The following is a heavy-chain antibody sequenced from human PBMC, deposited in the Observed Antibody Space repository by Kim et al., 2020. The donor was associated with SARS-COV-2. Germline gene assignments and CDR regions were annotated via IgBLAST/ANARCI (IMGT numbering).Heavy chain of an antibody. CDR1: GGSFSGYY. CDR3: ASQKQLAHNWFDP. J-gene: IGHJ5*02. CDR2: INHSGST. Sequence: SETLSLTCAVYGGSFSGYYWSWIRQPPGKGLEWIGEINHSGSTNYNPSLKSRVTISVDTSKNQFSLKLSSVTAADTAVYYCASQKQLAHNWFDPWGQGTLVTVSS. D-gene: IGHD6-6*01. V-gene: IGHV4-34*01.